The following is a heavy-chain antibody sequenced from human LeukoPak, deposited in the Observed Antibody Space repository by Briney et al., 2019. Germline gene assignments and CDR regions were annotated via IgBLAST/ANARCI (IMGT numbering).Heavy chain of an antibody. CDR3: ARLNGDYALGY. D-gene: IGHD4-17*01. CDR1: GGSISSSSYY. CDR2: IYYSGST. V-gene: IGHV4-39*07. Sequence: SETLSHTCTVSGGSISSSSYYWGWIRQPPGKGLEWIGSIYYSGSTYYNPSLKSRVTISVDTSKNQFSLKLSSVTAADTAVYYCARLNGDYALGYWGQGTLVTVSS. J-gene: IGHJ4*02.